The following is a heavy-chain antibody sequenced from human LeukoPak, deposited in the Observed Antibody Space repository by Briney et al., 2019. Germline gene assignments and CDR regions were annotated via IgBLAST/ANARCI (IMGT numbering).Heavy chain of an antibody. D-gene: IGHD3-3*01. V-gene: IGHV1-69*13. J-gene: IGHJ6*02. Sequence: GASAKVACKASGGTFSSYAMSRVRQPPGQGLEWMGGIIPIFGTANYAQKFQGRVTITADESTSTAYMELSSLRSEDTAVYYCARAPPHYDFLRYYHYYGMVVWGQGTTVTVSS. CDR2: IIPIFGTA. CDR3: ARAPPHYDFLRYYHYYGMVV. CDR1: GGTFSSYA.